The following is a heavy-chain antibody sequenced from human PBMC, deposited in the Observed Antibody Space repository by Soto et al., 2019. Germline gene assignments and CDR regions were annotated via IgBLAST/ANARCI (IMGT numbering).Heavy chain of an antibody. J-gene: IGHJ5*02. Sequence: PGGSLRLSCAASGFTFSSYAMSWVRQAPGKGLEWVSAISGSGGSTYYADSVKGRFTISRDNSKNTLYLQMNSLRAEDTAVYYCAKIQGYSYGPGWFDHWGQGTLVTVSS. CDR3: AKIQGYSYGPGWFDH. D-gene: IGHD5-18*01. V-gene: IGHV3-23*01. CDR1: GFTFSSYA. CDR2: ISGSGGST.